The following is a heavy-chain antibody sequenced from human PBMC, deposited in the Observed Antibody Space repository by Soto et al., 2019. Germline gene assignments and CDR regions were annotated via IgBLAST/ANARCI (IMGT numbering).Heavy chain of an antibody. J-gene: IGHJ6*04. V-gene: IGHV5-51*01. Sequence: GESLKISWEGCGFGLTRYWMAWVRELPGEGLEWMGIIYPDDSDTRYSPSYQAQGTISADTTSSTAFLQGGSLKASGTAMYYCARIDYPDSVDFYYRQDVGATGTTVTVSS. CDR2: IYPDDSDT. D-gene: IGHD3-10*01. CDR3: ARIDYPDSVDFYYRQDV. CDR1: GFGLTRYW.